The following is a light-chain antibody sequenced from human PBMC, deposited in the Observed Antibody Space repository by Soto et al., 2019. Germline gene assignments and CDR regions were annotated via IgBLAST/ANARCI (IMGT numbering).Light chain of an antibody. CDR3: QQYNSYRWT. CDR1: QSISSW. V-gene: IGKV1-5*01. CDR2: DAS. Sequence: DIQMTQSPSTLSASVGDRVTITCRASQSISSWLAWYQQKPGKAPKXLIYDASSLESGVPSRFSGSGSGTELTITISSLQPDDFATYYCQQYNSYRWTFGQGTKVDI. J-gene: IGKJ1*01.